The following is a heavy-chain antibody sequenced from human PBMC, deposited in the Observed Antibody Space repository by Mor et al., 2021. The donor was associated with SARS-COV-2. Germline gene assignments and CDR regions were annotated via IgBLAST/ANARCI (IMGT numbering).Heavy chain of an antibody. Sequence: WVSHINSDGTSIRYADSVKGRFTISRDNAKNTLYLQMNSLRAEDTALYYCTRFVPWKLGDGSGNDAFDIWGQGTM. J-gene: IGHJ3*02. V-gene: IGHV3-74*01. CDR2: INSDGTSI. CDR3: TRFVPWKLGDGSGNDAFDI. D-gene: IGHD2-15*01.